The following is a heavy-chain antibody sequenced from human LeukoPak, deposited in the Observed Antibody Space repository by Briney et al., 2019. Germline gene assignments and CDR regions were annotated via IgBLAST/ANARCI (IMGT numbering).Heavy chain of an antibody. Sequence: SETLSLTCTVSGGSIINYYWGWIRQPPGKGLEWLGYIYYSGRTNYNPSLKSRVTMSADTSKNQFSLKLSSVTAADTAVYYCARDRFCSDGSCSHGFDYWGQGTPVTVSS. V-gene: IGHV4-59*01. CDR1: GGSIINYY. J-gene: IGHJ4*02. CDR2: IYYSGRT. D-gene: IGHD2-15*01. CDR3: ARDRFCSDGSCSHGFDY.